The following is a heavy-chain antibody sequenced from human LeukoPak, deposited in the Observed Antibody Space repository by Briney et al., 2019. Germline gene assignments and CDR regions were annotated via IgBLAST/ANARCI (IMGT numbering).Heavy chain of an antibody. CDR2: INHSGST. CDR1: GESFSGYY. Sequence: SETLSLTCAVYGESFSGYYWSWIRQPPGKGLEWIGEINHSGSTNYNPSLKSRVTISVDTSKNQFSLKLSSVTAADTAVYYCARGRGRLAARGMDVWGKGTTVTVSS. V-gene: IGHV4-34*01. J-gene: IGHJ6*04. CDR3: ARGRGRLAARGMDV. D-gene: IGHD6-6*01.